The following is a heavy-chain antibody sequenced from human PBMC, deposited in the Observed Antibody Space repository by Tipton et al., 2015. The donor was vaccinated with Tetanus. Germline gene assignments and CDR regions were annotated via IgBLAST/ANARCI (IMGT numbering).Heavy chain of an antibody. CDR3: ARRRSASLSGSYHWVFDI. Sequence: QLVQSGAEVKKHGESLKISCRGSGYNFTHYSIGWVRQMPGKGLEWVGIIDPRDSETFQGHVTISADRPISTAHLRWSSLEASDNAIYYCARRRSASLSGSYHWVFDIWGGGTLVIVSS. V-gene: IGHV5-51*01. J-gene: IGHJ2*01. CDR1: GYNFTHYS. D-gene: IGHD1-26*01. CDR2: IDPRDSET.